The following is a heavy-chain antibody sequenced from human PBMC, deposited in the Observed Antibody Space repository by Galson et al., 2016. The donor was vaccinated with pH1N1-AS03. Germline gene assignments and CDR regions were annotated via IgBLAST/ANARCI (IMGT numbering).Heavy chain of an antibody. V-gene: IGHV1-2*04. CDR2: INTDSGVT. Sequence: SGYIFTGSYVHWVRQAPGQGLEWMGWINTDSGVTNYAQKFEAWVTMTRDTSVSTAYMELYGLKSDDTAVYYCARDPRGPCTSATCPTTYYFGMDVWGQGTTVIVSS. CDR1: GYIFTGSY. CDR3: ARDPRGPCTSATCPTTYYFGMDV. D-gene: IGHD2-2*01. J-gene: IGHJ6*02.